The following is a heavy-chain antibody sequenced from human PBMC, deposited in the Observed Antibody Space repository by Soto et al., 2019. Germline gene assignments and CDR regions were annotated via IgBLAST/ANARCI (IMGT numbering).Heavy chain of an antibody. CDR3: AKDVRASYYYGMDV. CDR2: VSSDGNTE. CDR1: GFSFSTYA. V-gene: IGHV3-30*18. Sequence: QVQLVESGGGVVQPGRSLRLFCAASGFSFSTYAMHWVRQAPGKGLDWVAVVSSDGNTEDYADSVKGRFTISRDNSNNTLYLQMNSLRPEDTAVYYCAKDVRASYYYGMDVWGQGTTVSVSS. J-gene: IGHJ6*02.